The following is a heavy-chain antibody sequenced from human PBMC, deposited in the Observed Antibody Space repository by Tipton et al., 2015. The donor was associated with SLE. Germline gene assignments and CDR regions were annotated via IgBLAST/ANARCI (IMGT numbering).Heavy chain of an antibody. J-gene: IGHJ4*01. D-gene: IGHD2-15*01. CDR3: ARGVRGGGTPDY. CDR1: GGSISDYF. CDR2: MSDSGNT. Sequence: TLSLTCSISGGSISDYFWSWIRQAPGKGPEWIGHMSDSGNTNYNPSLKSRVTISVDTSRSQVSLRVSSVTAADTGVYYCARGVRGGGTPDYWGQGTMVIVSP. V-gene: IGHV4-59*12.